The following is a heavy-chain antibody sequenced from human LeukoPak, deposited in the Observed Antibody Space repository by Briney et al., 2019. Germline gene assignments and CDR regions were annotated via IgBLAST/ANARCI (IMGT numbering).Heavy chain of an antibody. CDR3: AGGDGDYDLYYYYYYMDV. V-gene: IGHV3-11*01. Sequence: GGSLRPSCAASGFTFSDYYMSWIRQAPGKGLEWVSYISSSGSTIYYADSVKGRFTISRDNAKNSLYLQMNSLRAEDTAVYYCAGGDGDYDLYYYYYYMDVWGKGTTVTVSS. D-gene: IGHD4-17*01. CDR1: GFTFSDYY. CDR2: ISSSGSTI. J-gene: IGHJ6*03.